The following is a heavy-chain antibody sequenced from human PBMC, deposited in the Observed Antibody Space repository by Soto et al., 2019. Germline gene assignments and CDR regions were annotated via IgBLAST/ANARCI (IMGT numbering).Heavy chain of an antibody. CDR2: IFYTGST. V-gene: IGHV4-59*01. J-gene: IGHJ4*02. CDR3: ARLNRGTYDY. Sequence: SETLSLTCAVSGGSISTYYWSWIRQPPGKGPEWLGYIFYTGSTDYNPSLKGRVTISLDTSKNQFSLKLTSVTAADTAVYYCARLNRGTYDYWGQGALVTVS. CDR1: GGSISTYY.